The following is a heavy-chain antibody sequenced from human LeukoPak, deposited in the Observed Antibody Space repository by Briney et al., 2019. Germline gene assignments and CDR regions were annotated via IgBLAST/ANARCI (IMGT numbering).Heavy chain of an antibody. V-gene: IGHV4-61*01. CDR2: IYYSGST. D-gene: IGHD6-19*01. CDR3: ARDSSGWYHWFDP. J-gene: IGHJ5*02. Sequence: SEMLSFTCTVSGGSISSGSYYWSWIRQPPGKGLEWIGYIYYSGSTNYNPSLKSRVTISVETSKNQFSLKLSSVTAADTAVYYCARDSSGWYHWFDPWGQGTLVTVSS. CDR1: GGSISSGSYY.